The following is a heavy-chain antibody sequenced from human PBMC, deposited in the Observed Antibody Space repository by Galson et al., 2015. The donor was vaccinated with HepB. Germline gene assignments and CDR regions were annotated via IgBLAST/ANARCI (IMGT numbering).Heavy chain of an antibody. J-gene: IGHJ5*01. Sequence: SLRLSCAASGFTLHSNAMSWVRQAPGKGLEWVSQITTSAGDTHYADSVKGRFTISRDSFKNILYLQMNSLRVKDTAVYYCAKDNGSGWSESWGQGTQVIVSS. CDR1: GFTLHSNA. CDR3: AKDNGSGWSES. D-gene: IGHD3-3*01. V-gene: IGHV3-23*01. CDR2: ITTSAGDT.